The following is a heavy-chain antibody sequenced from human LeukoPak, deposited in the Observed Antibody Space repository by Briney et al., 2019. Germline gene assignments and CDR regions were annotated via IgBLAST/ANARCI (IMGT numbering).Heavy chain of an antibody. CDR3: ARGGRITMIVSNWFDP. D-gene: IGHD3-22*01. Sequence: SETLSLTCTVSGGSISSSSYYWAWIRQPPGKGLEWIGSIHYSGSTYYNPSLQSRVTISIDTSKNQFSLKLSSVTAADTAVYYCARGGRITMIVSNWFDPWGQGTLVTVSS. V-gene: IGHV4-39*07. J-gene: IGHJ5*02. CDR1: GGSISSSSYY. CDR2: IHYSGST.